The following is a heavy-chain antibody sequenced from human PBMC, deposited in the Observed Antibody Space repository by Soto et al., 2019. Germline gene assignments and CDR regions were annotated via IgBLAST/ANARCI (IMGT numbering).Heavy chain of an antibody. CDR1: GFTFSSYA. D-gene: IGHD6-13*01. V-gene: IGHV3-30-3*01. Sequence: QVQLVESGGGVVQPGRSLRLSCAASGFTFSSYAMHWVRQAPGKGPEWVAVISYDGSNKYYADSVKGRFTISRDNSKNTLYLQMNSLRAEDTAVYYCARSATYSSSWYVGYFDYWGQGTLVTVSS. CDR3: ARSATYSSSWYVGYFDY. CDR2: ISYDGSNK. J-gene: IGHJ4*02.